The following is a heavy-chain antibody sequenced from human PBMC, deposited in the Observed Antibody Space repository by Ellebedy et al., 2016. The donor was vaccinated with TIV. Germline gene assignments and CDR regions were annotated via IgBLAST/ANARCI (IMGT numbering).Heavy chain of an antibody. CDR2: ISSSSSYI. J-gene: IGHJ6*02. CDR1: GLTFSSFA. Sequence: GGSLRLSCAASGLTFSSFAMSWVRQAPGKGLEWVSSISSSSSYIYYADSVKGRFTISRDNAKNSLYLQMNSLRAEDTAVYYCAREGEYDFWSGWGDYYYYGMDVWGQGTTVTVSS. CDR3: AREGEYDFWSGWGDYYYYGMDV. V-gene: IGHV3-21*01. D-gene: IGHD3-3*01.